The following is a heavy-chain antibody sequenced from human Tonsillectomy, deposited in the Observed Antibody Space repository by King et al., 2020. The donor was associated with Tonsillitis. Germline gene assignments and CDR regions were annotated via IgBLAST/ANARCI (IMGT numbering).Heavy chain of an antibody. D-gene: IGHD3-22*01. CDR1: SGSINDYY. Sequence: VQLQESGPGLVKPSETLSLTCSVSSGSINDYYWSWIRQPPGKGLEWIVYVSYSGSTNYNPSLKSRVTISVDTSKNQFSLKLRSVTAADTAVYYCARGEMYYYDSSGYPPGLYGMDVWGQGTTVTVSS. V-gene: IGHV4-59*01. J-gene: IGHJ6*02. CDR3: ARGEMYYYDSSGYPPGLYGMDV. CDR2: VSYSGST.